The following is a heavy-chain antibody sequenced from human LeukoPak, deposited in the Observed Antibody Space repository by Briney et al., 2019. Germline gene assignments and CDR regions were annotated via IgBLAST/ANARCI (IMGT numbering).Heavy chain of an antibody. Sequence: ASVKVPCKASGYTFTNYDINWVRQATGQGLEWMGWMNPNSGNTGYAQEFQGRITMTRNTSISTAYMELSSLRSEDTAMYYCAKSKVGATTLPIDFWGQGTLVTVSS. D-gene: IGHD1-26*01. CDR2: MNPNSGNT. V-gene: IGHV1-8*01. CDR1: GYTFTNYD. J-gene: IGHJ4*02. CDR3: AKSKVGATTLPIDF.